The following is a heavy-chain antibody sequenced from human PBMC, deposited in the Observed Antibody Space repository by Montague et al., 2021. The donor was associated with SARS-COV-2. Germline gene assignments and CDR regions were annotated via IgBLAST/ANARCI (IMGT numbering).Heavy chain of an antibody. D-gene: IGHD4-17*01. J-gene: IGHJ4*02. CDR2: FYYAGGT. CDR1: GGSVSRISSH. Sequence: SETLSPTCTVSGGSVSRISSHWGWIRQPPGKGLEYIGSFYYAGGTQYNPSLKSRVTISVDTSNVQFSLKMNSVTAADTAVYFCARLYGSSFDYWGQGTLVTVSS. V-gene: IGHV4-39*01. CDR3: ARLYGSSFDY.